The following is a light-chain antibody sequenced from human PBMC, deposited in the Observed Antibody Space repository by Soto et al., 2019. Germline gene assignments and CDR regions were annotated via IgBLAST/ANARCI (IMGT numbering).Light chain of an antibody. CDR2: GAS. Sequence: EIVMTQPPATLSVSPGERATLSCRASQSVCSNLAWYQQKPGQAPRLLIYGASTRATGSPARFSGSGSGTEFTLIISSLQSEDVAVYYCQQYNNWPPWTFGQGTKVEIK. CDR1: QSVCSN. CDR3: QQYNNWPPWT. J-gene: IGKJ1*01. V-gene: IGKV3-15*01.